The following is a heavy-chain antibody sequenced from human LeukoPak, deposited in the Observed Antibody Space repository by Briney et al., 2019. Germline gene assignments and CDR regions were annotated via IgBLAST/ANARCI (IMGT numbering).Heavy chain of an antibody. V-gene: IGHV3-23*01. Sequence: GGSLRLSCAASGFTISNYAMSWVRQAPGKGLEWVSAISGSGGSTYYADSVKGRLTISRDNSKNTLYLQMNSLRAEDTAVYDFAKGYNWFVSWGQGTLVTVSS. J-gene: IGHJ5*01. CDR3: AKGYNWFVS. CDR2: ISGSGGST. CDR1: GFTISNYA.